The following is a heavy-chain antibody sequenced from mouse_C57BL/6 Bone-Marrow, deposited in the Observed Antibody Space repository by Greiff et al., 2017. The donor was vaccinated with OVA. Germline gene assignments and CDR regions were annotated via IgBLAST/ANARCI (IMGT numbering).Heavy chain of an antibody. J-gene: IGHJ1*03. CDR1: GYSFTDYN. CDR2: INPNYGTT. D-gene: IGHD1-1*01. CDR3: ARLVATYWYFDV. Sequence: VQLQQSGPELVKPGASVKISCKASGYSFTDYNMNWVQQSNGKSLEWIGVINPNYGTTSSNQKIKGKATLTVDQSSSAAYMQLNSLTSEDSAVYYCARLVATYWYFDVWGTGTTVTVAS. V-gene: IGHV1-39*01.